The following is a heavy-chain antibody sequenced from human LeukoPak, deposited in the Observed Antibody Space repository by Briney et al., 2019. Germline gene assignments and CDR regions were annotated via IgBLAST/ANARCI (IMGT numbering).Heavy chain of an antibody. V-gene: IGHV1-46*01. J-gene: IGHJ4*02. D-gene: IGHD3-16*01. CDR3: AREAPGGYFDY. CDR2: INPSAGST. CDR1: GYTFTTYY. Sequence: ASVTVSFKASGYTFTTYYIHWVRQAPGQGLEWMGMINPSAGSTNYAQSFQGRVTMTRDTSTSTVYMELTSLTSEDTAVYYCAREAPGGYFDYWGQRTLVTVSS.